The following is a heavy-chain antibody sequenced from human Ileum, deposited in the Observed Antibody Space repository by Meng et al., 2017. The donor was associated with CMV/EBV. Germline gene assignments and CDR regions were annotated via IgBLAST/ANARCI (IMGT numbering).Heavy chain of an antibody. CDR2: INPRDGST. D-gene: IGHD3-10*01. J-gene: IGHJ5*02. Sequence: QVLLGQSGAEVKKPGASVKVSCKASGYTFTTYSIHWVRQAPGQGLEWMGIINPRDGSTSFAQKLLGRVTMTRDTSTSTVYMELSSLRSEDTAVYYCARVRWPGEFFSWGQGTLVTVSS. V-gene: IGHV1-46*01. CDR3: ARVRWPGEFFS. CDR1: GYTFTTYS.